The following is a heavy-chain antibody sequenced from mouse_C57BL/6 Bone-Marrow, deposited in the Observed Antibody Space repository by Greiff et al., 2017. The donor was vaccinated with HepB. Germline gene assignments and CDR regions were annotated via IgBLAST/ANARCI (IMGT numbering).Heavy chain of an antibody. Sequence: QVHVKQSGAELVRPGASVKLSCKASGYTFTDYYINWVKQRPGQGLEWIARIYPGSGNTYYNEKFKGKATLTAEKSSSTAYMQLSSLTSEDSAVYFCARSGGWLLLLAMDYWGQGTSVTVSS. J-gene: IGHJ4*01. CDR1: GYTFTDYY. CDR2: IYPGSGNT. D-gene: IGHD2-3*01. V-gene: IGHV1-76*01. CDR3: ARSGGWLLLLAMDY.